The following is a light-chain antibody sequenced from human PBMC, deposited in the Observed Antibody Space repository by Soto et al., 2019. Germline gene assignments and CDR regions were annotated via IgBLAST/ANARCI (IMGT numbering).Light chain of an antibody. J-gene: IGLJ2*01. V-gene: IGLV7-46*01. CDR2: DTS. Sequence: QAVVTQEPSLTVSPGGTVTLTCGSSTGAVTSGHYPYWFQQKPGQAPRTLIYDTSNKHSWTPARFSGSLLGGKAALTLSGAQPEDEAEYHCLLSYSGAHVVFVGGTKLTVL. CDR3: LLSYSGAHVV. CDR1: TGAVTSGHY.